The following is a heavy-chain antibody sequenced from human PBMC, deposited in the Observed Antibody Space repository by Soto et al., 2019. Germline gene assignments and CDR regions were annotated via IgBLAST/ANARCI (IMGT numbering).Heavy chain of an antibody. CDR2: IYSGGST. J-gene: IGHJ3*02. CDR3: ARAPSIAARDGAFDI. V-gene: IGHV3-66*01. CDR1: GFTVSSNY. D-gene: IGHD6-6*01. Sequence: GGSLRLSCAASGFTVSSNYMSWVRQAPGKGLEWVSVIYSGGSTYYADSVKGRFTISRDNSKNTLYLQMNSLRAEDTAVYYCARAPSIAARDGAFDIWGQGTMVTVSS.